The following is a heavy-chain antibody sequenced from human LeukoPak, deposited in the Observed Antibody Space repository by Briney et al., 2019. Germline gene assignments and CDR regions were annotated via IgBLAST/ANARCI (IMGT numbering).Heavy chain of an antibody. D-gene: IGHD3-22*01. CDR3: ARAHPYYYDSSGPYTTFDY. CDR1: GYTFTSYD. J-gene: IGHJ4*02. CDR2: MNPDSGNT. V-gene: IGHV1-8*01. Sequence: GASVKVSCKASGYTFTSYDINWVRQATGQGLEWMGWMNPDSGNTAYAQKFQGRVTMTRNTSISTAYMELSSLRSDDTAVYYCARAHPYYYDSSGPYTTFDYWGQGTLVTVSS.